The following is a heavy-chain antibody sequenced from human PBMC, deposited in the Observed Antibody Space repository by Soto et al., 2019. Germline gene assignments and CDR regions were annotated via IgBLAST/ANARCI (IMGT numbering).Heavy chain of an antibody. CDR2: IMQDGSDK. J-gene: IGHJ6*02. V-gene: IGHV3-7*01. CDR1: GFSLSTSW. Sequence: EVQLVESGGGLVQPGGSLRLSCTASGFSLSTSWMTWVRQAPGKGLEWVANIMQDGSDKYYVDSVKGRFTISRDNAKNSLYLQMKGLRAEDTAVYYCASKGLYFYGLDVWGQGTTVTVSS. CDR3: ASKGLYFYGLDV.